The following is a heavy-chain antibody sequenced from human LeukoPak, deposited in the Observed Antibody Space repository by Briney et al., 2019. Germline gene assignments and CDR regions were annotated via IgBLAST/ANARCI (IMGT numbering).Heavy chain of an antibody. Sequence: SETLSLTCSVSGGSISSYYWSCIRQPPGKGLEWIGYIYSTGSTNYNPSLKSRVTMSVDTSKNQFSLKLSSVTAADTAVYSCARGKGGSLSAFDIWGQGTMLTVSS. CDR1: GGSISSYY. D-gene: IGHD2-15*01. J-gene: IGHJ3*02. V-gene: IGHV4-59*01. CDR2: IYSTGST. CDR3: ARGKGGSLSAFDI.